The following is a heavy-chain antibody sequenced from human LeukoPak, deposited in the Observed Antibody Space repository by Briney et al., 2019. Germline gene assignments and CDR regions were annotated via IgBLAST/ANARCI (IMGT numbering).Heavy chain of an antibody. CDR3: TRDLTGPLDY. J-gene: IGHJ4*02. Sequence: GGSLRLSCAASGYTFSSYWMHWVRQAPGKGLVWVSRINTDGGYTSYADSVKGPFTISRDNAKNTLYLQMSSLRVEDTAVYYCTRDLTGPLDYWGQGILVTVSS. CDR1: GYTFSSYW. V-gene: IGHV3-74*01. D-gene: IGHD1-14*01. CDR2: INTDGGYT.